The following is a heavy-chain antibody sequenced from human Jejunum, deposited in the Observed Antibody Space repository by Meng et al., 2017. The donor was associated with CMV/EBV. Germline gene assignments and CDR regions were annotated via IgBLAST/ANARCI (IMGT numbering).Heavy chain of an antibody. CDR3: ARDHCSSSSCYTGATNWFGP. Sequence: SNDYWGWIRKPQGKGLEWIGSIYYSGSTYYNPSLKSRVTILVDTSKNQFSLKVSSVTAADTAVYYCARDHCSSSSCYTGATNWFGPWGQGTLVTVSS. CDR1: SNDY. CDR2: IYYSGST. D-gene: IGHD2-2*02. J-gene: IGHJ5*02. V-gene: IGHV4-39*07.